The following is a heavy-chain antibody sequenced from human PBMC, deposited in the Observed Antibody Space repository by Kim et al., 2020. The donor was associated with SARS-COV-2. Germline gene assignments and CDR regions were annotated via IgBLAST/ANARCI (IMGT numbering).Heavy chain of an antibody. CDR2: IYYSGST. CDR3: ASRRQWLVSGDAFDI. CDR1: GGSISSSSYY. J-gene: IGHJ3*02. D-gene: IGHD6-19*01. Sequence: SETLSLTCTVSGGSISSSSYYWGWIRQPPGKGLEWIGSIYYSGSTYYNPSLKSRVTISVDTSKNQFSLKLSSVTAADTAVYYCASRRQWLVSGDAFDIWGQGTMVTVSS. V-gene: IGHV4-39*01.